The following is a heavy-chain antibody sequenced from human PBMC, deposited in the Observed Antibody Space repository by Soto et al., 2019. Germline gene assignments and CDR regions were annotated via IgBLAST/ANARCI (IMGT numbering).Heavy chain of an antibody. D-gene: IGHD6-13*01. Sequence: GASVKVSCKASGYTFTIYDINWVRQATGQGLEWMGWMNPNSGNTGYAQKFQGRVTMTRNTSISTAYMELSSLRSEDTAVYYCARSSIAAAGTLDYWGQGTLVTVSS. V-gene: IGHV1-8*01. CDR3: ARSSIAAAGTLDY. CDR2: MNPNSGNT. J-gene: IGHJ4*02. CDR1: GYTFTIYD.